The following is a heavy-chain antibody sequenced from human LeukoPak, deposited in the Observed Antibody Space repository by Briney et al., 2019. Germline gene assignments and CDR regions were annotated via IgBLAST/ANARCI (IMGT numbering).Heavy chain of an antibody. J-gene: IGHJ4*02. V-gene: IGHV3-21*01. CDR1: GFTFSSYS. CDR3: ARDQGREVGAPDY. CDR2: ISSSSSYI. D-gene: IGHD1-26*01. Sequence: PGGSLRLSCAASGFTFSSYSMNWVRQAPGKGLEWVSSISSSSSYIYYADSVKGRFTISRDNAKNSLYLQMNSLRAEDTAVYYCARDQGREVGAPDYWGQGTLVTVSS.